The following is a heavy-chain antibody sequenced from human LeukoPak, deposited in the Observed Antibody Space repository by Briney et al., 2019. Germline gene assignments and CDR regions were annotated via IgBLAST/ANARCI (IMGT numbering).Heavy chain of an antibody. Sequence: SVKVSCKASGGTSSSYAISWVRQAPGQGLEWMGGIIPISGTANYAQKFQGRVTITADESTSTAYMELSSLRSEDTAVYYCARVSDYGYYYYYYMDVWGKGTTVTISS. CDR1: GGTSSSYA. D-gene: IGHD4-17*01. J-gene: IGHJ6*03. CDR2: IIPISGTA. CDR3: ARVSDYGYYYYYYMDV. V-gene: IGHV1-69*13.